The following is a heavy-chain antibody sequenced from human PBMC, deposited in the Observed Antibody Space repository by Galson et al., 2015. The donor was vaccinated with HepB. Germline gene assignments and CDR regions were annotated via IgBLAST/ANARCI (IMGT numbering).Heavy chain of an antibody. D-gene: IGHD6-13*01. V-gene: IGHV1-3*01. CDR3: ARSGRFGIAAADHGLY. J-gene: IGHJ4*02. Sequence: SVKVSCKASGYTFTMYAMHWVRQAPGQRPEWMGWINVGNSNTKYSQKFQGRVTITRDTSARTAYMELGSLKSEDTAVYYCARSGRFGIAAADHGLYWGQGTLVTVSS. CDR2: INVGNSNT. CDR1: GYTFTMYA.